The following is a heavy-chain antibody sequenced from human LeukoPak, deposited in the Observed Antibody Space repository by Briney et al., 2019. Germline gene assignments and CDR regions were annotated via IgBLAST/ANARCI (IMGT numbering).Heavy chain of an antibody. CDR1: EFTFSDYY. J-gene: IGHJ3*02. D-gene: IGHD3-22*01. CDR3: AKAGGSGYYNDAFDI. V-gene: IGHV3-9*01. Sequence: PGGSLRVSCAASEFTFSDYYMSWVRQAPGKGLEWVSGITWNSDRKGYADSVKGRFTISRDNAKNSLYLQMNSLRAEDTALYYCAKAGGSGYYNDAFDIWGQGTMVTVSS. CDR2: ITWNSDRK.